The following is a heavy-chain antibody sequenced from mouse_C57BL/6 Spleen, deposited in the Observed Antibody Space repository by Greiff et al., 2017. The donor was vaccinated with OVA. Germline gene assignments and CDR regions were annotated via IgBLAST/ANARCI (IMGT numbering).Heavy chain of an antibody. CDR2: IDPETGGT. D-gene: IGHD2-3*01. CDR1: GYTFTDYE. CDR3: TRWLLRGWFAY. J-gene: IGHJ3*01. Sequence: VQLQQSGAELVRPGASVTLSCKASGYTFTDYEMHWVKQTPVHGLEWIGAIDPETGGTAYNQKFKGKAILTADKSSSTAYIELRSLTSEDSAVYYCTRWLLRGWFAYWGQGTLVTVSA. V-gene: IGHV1-15*01.